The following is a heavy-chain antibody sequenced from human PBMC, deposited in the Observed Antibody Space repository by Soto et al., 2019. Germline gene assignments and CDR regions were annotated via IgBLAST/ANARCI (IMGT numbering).Heavy chain of an antibody. CDR3: VKSRGEKNLVFFD. CDR2: ISGNGDPP. CDR1: GFTFSSYA. V-gene: IGHV3-64D*06. J-gene: IGHJ4*02. D-gene: IGHD3-10*01. Sequence: VGALRLSCSASGFTFSSYAMHWVRQAPGKGLEYVSGISGNGDPPFYADSVKGRFTISRDNSKNTLYLQMSSLGADDTAVYYCVKSRGEKNLVFFDWGQGTLVTVSS.